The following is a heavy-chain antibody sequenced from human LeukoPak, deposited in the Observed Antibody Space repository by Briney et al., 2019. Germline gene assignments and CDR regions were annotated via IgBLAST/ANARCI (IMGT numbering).Heavy chain of an antibody. CDR3: ARVPCLTPSCSPINWSDP. V-gene: IGHV1-2*02. CDR2: INPNSGDT. J-gene: IGHJ5*02. D-gene: IGHD2-2*01. CDR1: GGTFSSYA. Sequence: ASVKVSCKASGGTFSSYAISWVRQAPGQGLEWMGWINPNSGDTSYAQKFQGRVTMTRDTSISTAYMELSSLKSDDTAVYYCARVPCLTPSCSPINWSDPGAREPWSPSPQ.